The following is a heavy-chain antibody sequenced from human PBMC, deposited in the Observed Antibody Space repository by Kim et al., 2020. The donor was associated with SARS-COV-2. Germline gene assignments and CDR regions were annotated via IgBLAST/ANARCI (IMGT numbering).Heavy chain of an antibody. Sequence: ASVKVSCKASGYTFTSYSMHWVRQAPGQRLEWMGRINAGNGNTKYSQKFQGRVTITRDTSASTAYMELSSLRSEDTAVYYCARPGNIVGAPYYYGMDVWGQGTTVTVSS. V-gene: IGHV1-3*01. CDR2: INAGNGNT. J-gene: IGHJ6*02. CDR3: ARPGNIVGAPYYYGMDV. CDR1: GYTFTSYS. D-gene: IGHD1-26*01.